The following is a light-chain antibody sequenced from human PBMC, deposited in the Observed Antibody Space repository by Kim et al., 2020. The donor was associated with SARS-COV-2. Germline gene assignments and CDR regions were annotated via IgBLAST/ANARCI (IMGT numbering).Light chain of an antibody. CDR2: GAS. Sequence: EIVLTQSPGTLSLSPGERVTLSCRASQSVSSSYLAWYQQKPGQAPRLLIYGASSRATGIPDRFSGSGSGTDFTLTISRLEPEDFAVYYCQHYRTSPYTFGQGTKLEI. V-gene: IGKV3-20*01. J-gene: IGKJ2*01. CDR1: QSVSSSY. CDR3: QHYRTSPYT.